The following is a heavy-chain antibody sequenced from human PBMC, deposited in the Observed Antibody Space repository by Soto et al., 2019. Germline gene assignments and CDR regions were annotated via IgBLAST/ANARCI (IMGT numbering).Heavy chain of an antibody. J-gene: IGHJ5*02. V-gene: IGHV4-31*03. D-gene: IGHD3-10*01. CDR1: GGSISIGGYY. CDR3: ARVRDLWDHLFDP. Sequence: PSETLSLTCTVSGGSISIGGYYWSWILQHPGKGLEWIGYIYYSGSTYYNPSLKSRVTISVDTSKNQFSLKLSSVTAADTAAYYCARVRDLWDHLFDPWGQGTLVTVSS. CDR2: IYYSGST.